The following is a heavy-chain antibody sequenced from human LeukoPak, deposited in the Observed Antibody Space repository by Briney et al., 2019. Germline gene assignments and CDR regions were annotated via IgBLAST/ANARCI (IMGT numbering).Heavy chain of an antibody. J-gene: IGHJ5*02. CDR2: IYYSGST. CDR3: ARPLRDDDYGDYANWFDP. CDR1: GGSISSSSYY. D-gene: IGHD4-17*01. V-gene: IGHV4-39*01. Sequence: KPSETLSLTCTVSGGSISSSSYYWGWIRQPPGKGLEWIGSIYYSGSTYYNPSLKSRVTISVDTSKNQFSLKLSSVTAADTAVYYCARPLRDDDYGDYANWFDPWGQGTLVTVSS.